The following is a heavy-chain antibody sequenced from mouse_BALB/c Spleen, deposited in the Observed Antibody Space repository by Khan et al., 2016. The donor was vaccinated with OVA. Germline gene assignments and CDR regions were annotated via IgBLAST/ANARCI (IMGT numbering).Heavy chain of an antibody. CDR1: GFNIKDYY. D-gene: IGHD2-1*01. CDR2: IDPENGNT. V-gene: IGHV14-1*02. J-gene: IGHJ3*01. Sequence: EVKLQESGAELVRPGALVKLSCKASGFNIKDYYMYWVKQRPEQGLEWIGWIDPENGNTIYDPKFQGKASITADTSSNTAYLQLSSLTSEDTAVYYCARRGYGNYWFAYWGQGTLVTVSA. CDR3: ARRGYGNYWFAY.